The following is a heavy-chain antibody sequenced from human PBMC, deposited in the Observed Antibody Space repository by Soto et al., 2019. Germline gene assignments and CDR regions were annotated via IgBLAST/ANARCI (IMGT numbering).Heavy chain of an antibody. CDR1: GGSVNGYY. Sequence: SETLSLTCAVYGGSVNGYYWNWTRQPPGKGLEWIGEINHTGGTHYNPSLKSRVTMSVDTSKNQFSLRLSSVTAADTAIYYCATRITVFGLLIPPFDPWGQGTQVTVSS. CDR3: ATRITVFGLLIPPFDP. D-gene: IGHD3-3*01. CDR2: INHTGGT. J-gene: IGHJ5*02. V-gene: IGHV4-34*01.